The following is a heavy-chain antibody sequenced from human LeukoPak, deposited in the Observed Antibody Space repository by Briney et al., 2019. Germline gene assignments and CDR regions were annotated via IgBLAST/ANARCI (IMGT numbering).Heavy chain of an antibody. CDR1: GGSISSISSY. V-gene: IGHV4-39*07. CDR2: IYYSGST. Sequence: PSETLSLTCTVSGGSISSISSYWGWIRQSPGKGLVWIGSIYYSGSTYYNPSLKSRVTISVDTSNNQFSLELRSVTATDTAVYYCARYRLHGMDVWGQGTTVTVSS. D-gene: IGHD3-16*02. J-gene: IGHJ6*02. CDR3: ARYRLHGMDV.